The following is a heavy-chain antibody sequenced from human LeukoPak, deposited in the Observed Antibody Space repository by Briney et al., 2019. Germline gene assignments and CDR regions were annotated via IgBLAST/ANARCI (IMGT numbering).Heavy chain of an antibody. CDR1: GYSISSGYY. V-gene: IGHV4-38-2*02. D-gene: IGHD2-2*02. CDR3: ARDTVPAAIVDY. Sequence: SETLSLTCTVSGYSISSGYYWGGIRQPPGKGLEWIGSIYHSGSTYYNPSLKSRVTISVDTSKNQFSLKLSSVTAADTAVYYCARDTVPAAIVDYWGQGTLVTVSS. CDR2: IYHSGST. J-gene: IGHJ4*02.